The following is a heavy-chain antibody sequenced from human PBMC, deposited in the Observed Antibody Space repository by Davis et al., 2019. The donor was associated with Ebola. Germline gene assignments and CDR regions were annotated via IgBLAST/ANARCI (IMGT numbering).Heavy chain of an antibody. CDR1: GGSISSYY. Sequence: SETLSLTCTVSGGSISSYYWSWIRQPPGKGLEWIGYIYYSGSTNYNPSLKSRVTITVDTSKNQFSLKLSSVTAADTAVYYCARGYKGYDSDFDYWGQGTLVTVSS. V-gene: IGHV4-59*08. D-gene: IGHD3-3*01. J-gene: IGHJ4*02. CDR2: IYYSGST. CDR3: ARGYKGYDSDFDY.